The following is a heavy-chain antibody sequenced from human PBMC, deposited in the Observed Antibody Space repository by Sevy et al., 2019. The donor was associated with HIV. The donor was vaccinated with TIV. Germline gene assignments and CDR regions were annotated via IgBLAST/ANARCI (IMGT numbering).Heavy chain of an antibody. J-gene: IGHJ4*02. D-gene: IGHD6-13*01. CDR2: IIPILGIA. V-gene: IGHV1-69*10. CDR1: GGTFSSYA. Sequence: ASVKVSCKASGGTFSSYAISWVRQAPGQGLEWMGGIIPILGIANYAQKFQGRVTITADKSTSTAYMELSSLRSEDTAVYYCARGHSSSWPFDYWGQGTLVTVSS. CDR3: ARGHSSSWPFDY.